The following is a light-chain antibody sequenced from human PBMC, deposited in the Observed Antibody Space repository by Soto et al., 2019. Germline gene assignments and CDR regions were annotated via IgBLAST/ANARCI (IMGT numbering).Light chain of an antibody. CDR1: SSDVEANKL. J-gene: IGLJ7*01. CDR3: CSYVDHRKFV. V-gene: IGLV2-23*01. CDR2: EDI. Sequence: QSVLNQPASVSGSPGQSITISCTGSSSDVEANKLVSWYQQHPGTAPRLVIYEDIRRPSGISGRFSGSKSGSTASLTISGLRDEDEAAYYCCSYVDHRKFVFGGGTQLTVL.